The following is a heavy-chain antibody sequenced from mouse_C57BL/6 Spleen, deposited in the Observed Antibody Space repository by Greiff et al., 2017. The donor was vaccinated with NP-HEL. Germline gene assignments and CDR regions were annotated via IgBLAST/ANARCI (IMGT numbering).Heavy chain of an antibody. D-gene: IGHD1-2*01. CDR2: ISYSGST. CDR3: ARTARIKY. CDR1: GYSITSGYG. J-gene: IGHJ2*01. V-gene: IGHV3-2*02. Sequence: EVQLQQSGPGLVKPSQSLSLTCTVTGYSITSGYGWNWIRQFPGNKLEWMGYISYSGSTNYNPALKSRISITRDTSKNQFFLQLNSVTTEDTATYYCARTARIKYWGQGTTLTVSS.